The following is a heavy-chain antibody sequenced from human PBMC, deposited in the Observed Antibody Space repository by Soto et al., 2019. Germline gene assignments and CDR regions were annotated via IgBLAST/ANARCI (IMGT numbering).Heavy chain of an antibody. CDR3: AKDIGGITIFLGD. D-gene: IGHD3-9*01. Sequence: PGGSLRLSCAASGFTFDDYAMHWVRQAPGKGLEWVSGISWNSGSIGYADSVKGRFTISRDNAKNSLYLQMNSLRAEDTALYYCAKDIGGITIFLGDWGQGTLVTVSS. CDR2: ISWNSGSI. J-gene: IGHJ4*02. CDR1: GFTFDDYA. V-gene: IGHV3-9*01.